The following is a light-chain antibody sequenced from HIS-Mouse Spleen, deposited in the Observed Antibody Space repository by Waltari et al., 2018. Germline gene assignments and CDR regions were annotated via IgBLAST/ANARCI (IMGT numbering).Light chain of an antibody. Sequence: QSALTQPASVSGSPGQSITISCTGTSSDVGTSNLVSWYQQHPGKAPQLMIYEGSKRPSGVSNRFSGSKSGNTASLTISGLQAEDEADYYCCSYAGSSTVFGGGTKLTVL. CDR1: SSDVGTSNL. V-gene: IGLV2-23*01. J-gene: IGLJ3*02. CDR2: EGS. CDR3: CSYAGSSTV.